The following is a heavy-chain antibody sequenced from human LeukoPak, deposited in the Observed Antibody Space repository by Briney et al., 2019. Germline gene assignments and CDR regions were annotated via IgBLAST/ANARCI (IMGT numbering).Heavy chain of an antibody. J-gene: IGHJ4*02. V-gene: IGHV3-15*01. Sequence: GGSLRLSCAASGFTFSNAWMSWVRQAPGKGLEWVGRIKSKTDGGTTDYAAPVKGRFTISRDDSKNTLYLQMNSLKTEDTAVYYCTTDYSSGWYRMAYWGQGTLVTVSS. CDR2: IKSKTDGGTT. CDR3: TTDYSSGWYRMAY. CDR1: GFTFSNAW. D-gene: IGHD6-19*01.